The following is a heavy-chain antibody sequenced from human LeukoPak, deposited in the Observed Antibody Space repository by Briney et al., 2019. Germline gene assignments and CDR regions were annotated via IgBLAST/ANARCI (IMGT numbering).Heavy chain of an antibody. J-gene: IGHJ6*02. D-gene: IGHD6-13*01. Sequence: ASVKVSCKASGYTFTGYYMHWVRQAPGQGLEWMGWINPNSGGTNYAQKFQGWVTMTRDTSISTAHMELSRLRSDDTAVYYCARDLAAAAGYYYYYGMDVWGQGTTVTVSS. CDR1: GYTFTGYY. CDR2: INPNSGGT. CDR3: ARDLAAAAGYYYYYGMDV. V-gene: IGHV1-2*04.